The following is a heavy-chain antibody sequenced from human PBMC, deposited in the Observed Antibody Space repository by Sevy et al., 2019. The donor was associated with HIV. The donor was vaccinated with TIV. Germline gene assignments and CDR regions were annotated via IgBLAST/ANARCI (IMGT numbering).Heavy chain of an antibody. J-gene: IGHJ6*02. D-gene: IGHD3-3*01. Sequence: GGSLRLSCAASGFTFSSYGMHWVRQAPGKGLEWVAVIWYDGSNKYYADSVKGRFTISRDNSKNTRYLQMNSLRAEDTAGYYWARGILNVWGGYRVFGGFYYGMDVWGQGTTVTVSS. CDR2: IWYDGSNK. V-gene: IGHV3-33*01. CDR1: GFTFSSYG. CDR3: ARGILNVWGGYRVFGGFYYGMDV.